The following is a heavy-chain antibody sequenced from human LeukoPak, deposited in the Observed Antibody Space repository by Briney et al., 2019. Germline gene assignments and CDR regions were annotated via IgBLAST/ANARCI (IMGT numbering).Heavy chain of an antibody. CDR1: GFTFTGYY. J-gene: IGHJ4*02. Sequence: ASVKVSCKASGFTFTGYYMHWVRQAPGQGLEWMGIINPSGGSTSYAQKFQGRVTMTRDTSTSTVYMELSSLRSEDTAVYYCARGGLEGYYYDSSGYYQFFDYWGQGTLVTVSS. CDR2: INPSGGST. CDR3: ARGGLEGYYYDSSGYYQFFDY. D-gene: IGHD3-22*01. V-gene: IGHV1-46*01.